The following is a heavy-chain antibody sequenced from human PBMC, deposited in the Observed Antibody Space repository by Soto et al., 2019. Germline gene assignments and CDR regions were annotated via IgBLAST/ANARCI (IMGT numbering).Heavy chain of an antibody. Sequence: GGSLSLSCAASGFSFSSNSLTWVRQAPGKGLEWVSAISGSGGSTYYADSVKGRFTISRDNSKNTLYLQMNSLRAEDTAVYYCAKRGTVYGMDVWGQGTTVTVSS. CDR2: ISGSGGST. D-gene: IGHD3-10*01. CDR3: AKRGTVYGMDV. V-gene: IGHV3-23*01. CDR1: GFSFSSNS. J-gene: IGHJ6*02.